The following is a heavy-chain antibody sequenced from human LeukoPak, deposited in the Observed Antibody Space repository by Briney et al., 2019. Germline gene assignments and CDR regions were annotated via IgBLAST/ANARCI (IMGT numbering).Heavy chain of an antibody. CDR2: ISAYNGNT. J-gene: IGHJ3*02. V-gene: IGHV1-18*01. CDR1: GYTFTSYG. Sequence: ASVKVSCKASGYTFTSYGIIWVRQAPGQGLEWMGWISAYNGNTNYAQKLQGRVTMTTDTSTSTAYMELRSLRSDDTAVYYCARGVLLKARDAFDIWGQGTMVTVSS. D-gene: IGHD3-10*01. CDR3: ARGVLLKARDAFDI.